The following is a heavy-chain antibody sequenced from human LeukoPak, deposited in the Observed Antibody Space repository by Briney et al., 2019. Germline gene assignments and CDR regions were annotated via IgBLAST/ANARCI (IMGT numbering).Heavy chain of an antibody. CDR1: GGSISSGGYY. V-gene: IGHV4-61*08. J-gene: IGHJ3*02. D-gene: IGHD6-19*01. CDR2: IYASGST. CDR3: ARQEVAGSRNGFDI. Sequence: SETLSLTCTVSGGSISSGGYYWSWIRQHPGKGLEWIGYIYASGSTYSNPSLKSRVTISADTSKNQLSLKLSSVTAADTAVYYCARQEVAGSRNGFDIWGQGTMVTVSS.